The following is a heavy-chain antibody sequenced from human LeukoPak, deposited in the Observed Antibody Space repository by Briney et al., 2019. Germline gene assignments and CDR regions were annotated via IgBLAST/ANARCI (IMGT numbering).Heavy chain of an antibody. CDR3: ARHAGGISATGTRPFDY. CDR2: IYYSGST. CDR1: GASFSSSTYY. D-gene: IGHD6-13*01. J-gene: IGHJ4*02. V-gene: IGHV4-39*01. Sequence: SETLSLTCTVSGASFSSSTYYWGWIRQPPGKGLEWIGSIYYSGSTYYNPSLQSRVTMSGDTSKHQFSLKLSSVTAADTAVYYCARHAGGISATGTRPFDYWGQGTLVTVSS.